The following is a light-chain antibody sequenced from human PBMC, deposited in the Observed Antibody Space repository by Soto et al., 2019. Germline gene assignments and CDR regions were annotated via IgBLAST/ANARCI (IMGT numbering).Light chain of an antibody. CDR3: QQSYTRT. CDR1: QSISNY. J-gene: IGKJ1*01. V-gene: IGKV1-39*01. Sequence: DIQLTQSPSSLSASVGDRVSISCRASQSISNYLNWYQQKPGKAPKVLIFAASELQSGVPSRFSDSGSGTDFTLTISSLQPDDFATYYCQQSYTRTFGQGTRVEL. CDR2: AAS.